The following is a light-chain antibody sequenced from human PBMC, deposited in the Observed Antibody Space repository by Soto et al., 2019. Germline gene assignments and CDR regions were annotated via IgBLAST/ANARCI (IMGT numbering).Light chain of an antibody. CDR3: QQYSNWPLT. CDR2: AAS. V-gene: IGKV3-15*01. Sequence: EIVLTQSPATLSVSPGERATLSCRASQSVSSKLAWYQQKPGQAPRLLIYAASTRATGVPARFSGSGSGTEFTLTISSLKAEDFAVYYCQQYSNWPLTFGGGTKMESK. J-gene: IGKJ4*01. CDR1: QSVSSK.